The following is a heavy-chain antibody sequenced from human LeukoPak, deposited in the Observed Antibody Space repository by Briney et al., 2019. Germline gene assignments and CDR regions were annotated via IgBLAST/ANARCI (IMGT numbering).Heavy chain of an antibody. V-gene: IGHV3-7*04. CDR3: ASDFVGSNYYGVDV. CDR2: IKQDGSEK. D-gene: IGHD6-6*01. CDR1: GFTFSNYW. J-gene: IGHJ6*02. Sequence: GGSLRLSCAASGFTFSNYWMSWVRQAPGKGLEWVANIKQDGSEKYYVDSVKGRFTISRDNAKNSLYLQMNSLRAEDTAVYYCASDFVGSNYYGVDVWGQGTTVTVSS.